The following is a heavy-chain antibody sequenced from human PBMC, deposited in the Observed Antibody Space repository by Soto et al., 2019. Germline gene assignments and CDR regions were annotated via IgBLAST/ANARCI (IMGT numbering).Heavy chain of an antibody. CDR1: GFTFRDYA. V-gene: IGHV3-23*01. CDR3: GKERRGSGWSVCNF. CDR2: ISGNGNDA. D-gene: IGHD6-19*01. Sequence: GGSLRLSCAASGFTFRDYAMNWVRQVPGKGLEWVSDISGNGNDARYADSVKGRFSISRDNSRNTLYLHLNRLRVDDTAVYYCGKERRGSGWSVCNFWGQGTLVTVSS. J-gene: IGHJ4*02.